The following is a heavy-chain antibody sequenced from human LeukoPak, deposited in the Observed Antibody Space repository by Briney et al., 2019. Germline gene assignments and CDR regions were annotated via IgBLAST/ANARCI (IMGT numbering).Heavy chain of an antibody. J-gene: IGHJ6*03. CDR1: GYTFTSYD. CDR3: ARRGEYYDFWSGYYTHYYYYYMDV. V-gene: IGHV1-8*03. CDR2: MNPNSGNT. D-gene: IGHD3-3*01. Sequence: GASVKVSCKASGYTFTSYDINWVRQATGQGLEWMGWMNPNSGNTGYAQKFQGRVTITRNTSISTAYMELSSLRSEDTAVYYCARRGEYYDFWSGYYTHYYYYYMDVWGKGTTVTVSS.